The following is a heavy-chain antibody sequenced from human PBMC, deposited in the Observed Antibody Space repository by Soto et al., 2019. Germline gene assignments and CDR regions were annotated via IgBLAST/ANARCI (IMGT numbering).Heavy chain of an antibody. CDR1: GFTFSNYG. J-gene: IGHJ4*02. Sequence: GGSLRLSCAASGFTFSNYGMHWVRQAPGKGLEWVAAISDDGVSKYYADSVQGRFTISRDNSESAVFLQMNSLRPDDTALYFCARAYYFGSGTSYTLYYWGQGXQVTVSS. D-gene: IGHD3-10*01. V-gene: IGHV3-30*03. CDR2: ISDDGVSK. CDR3: ARAYYFGSGTSYTLYY.